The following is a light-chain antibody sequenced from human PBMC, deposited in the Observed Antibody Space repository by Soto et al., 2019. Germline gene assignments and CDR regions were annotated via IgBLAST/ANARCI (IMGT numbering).Light chain of an antibody. CDR1: QGIRND. J-gene: IGKJ2*01. V-gene: IGKV1-17*01. CDR3: LQHNSLPLT. Sequence: DIQMTQSPSSLSASVGDRVTITCRASQGIRNDLTWYQQKPGKAPKRLIYAASSLQIGVPSRFSGTGSGTEFTLTITSLQPEDFATYYCLQHNSLPLTFGQGTKLEIK. CDR2: AAS.